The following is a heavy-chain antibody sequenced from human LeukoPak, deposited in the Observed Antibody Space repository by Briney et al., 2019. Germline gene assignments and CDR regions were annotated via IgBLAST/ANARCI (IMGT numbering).Heavy chain of an antibody. V-gene: IGHV4-59*01. CDR3: AREEYYGSGEWYGMDV. D-gene: IGHD3-10*01. J-gene: IGHJ6*02. CDR1: GGSISSYY. CDR2: IYYSGST. Sequence: SETLSLTCTVSGGSISSYYWSWIRQPPGKGLEWIGYIYYSGSTNYNPSLKSRVTISVDTSKNQFSLKLSPVTAADTAVYYCAREEYYGSGEWYGMDVWGQGTTVTVSS.